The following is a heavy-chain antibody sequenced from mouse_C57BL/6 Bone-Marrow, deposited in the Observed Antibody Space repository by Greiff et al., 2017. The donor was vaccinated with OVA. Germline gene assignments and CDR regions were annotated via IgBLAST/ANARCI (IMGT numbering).Heavy chain of an antibody. D-gene: IGHD3-2*02. CDR3: AIDSSGYLYFDY. Sequence: VQLQQPGAELVKPGASVKMSCKASGYTFTSYWITWVKQRPGQGLEWIGDIYPGSGSTNYNEKFKSKATLTVDTSSSTAYMQLSSLTSEDSAVYYCAIDSSGYLYFDYWGQGTTLTVSS. J-gene: IGHJ2*01. V-gene: IGHV1-55*01. CDR2: IYPGSGST. CDR1: GYTFTSYW.